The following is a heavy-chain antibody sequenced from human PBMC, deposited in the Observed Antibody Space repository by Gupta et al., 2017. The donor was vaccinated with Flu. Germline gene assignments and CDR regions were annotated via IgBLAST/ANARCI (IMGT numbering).Heavy chain of an antibody. CDR2: LNPDMTSI. D-gene: IGHD5-18*01. CDR3: VSGGSDGCVVAL. Sequence: RQSPGKGTEWLSYLNPDMTSICYAESVLGRFTVSRDNAKSSLFLFMNSLRSEDTAVYSCVSGGSDGCVVALWCQGTPVSVSS. J-gene: IGHJ4*02. V-gene: IGHV3-48*01.